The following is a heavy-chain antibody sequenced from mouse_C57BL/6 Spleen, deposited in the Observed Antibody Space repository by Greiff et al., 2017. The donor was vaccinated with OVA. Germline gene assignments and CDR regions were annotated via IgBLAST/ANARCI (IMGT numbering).Heavy chain of an antibody. CDR3: ARERDYGYAMDY. J-gene: IGHJ4*01. CDR2: IYPRSGNT. D-gene: IGHD2-4*01. Sequence: VQLQQSGAELARPGASVKLSCKASGYTFTSYGISWVKQRTGPGLEWIGEIYPRSGNTYYNEKFKGKATLTADKSSSTAYMELRSLTSEDSAVYFCARERDYGYAMDYWGQGTSVTVSS. CDR1: GYTFTSYG. V-gene: IGHV1-81*01.